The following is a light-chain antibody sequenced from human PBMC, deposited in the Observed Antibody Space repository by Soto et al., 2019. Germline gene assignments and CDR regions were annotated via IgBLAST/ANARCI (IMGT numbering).Light chain of an antibody. V-gene: IGKV1-33*01. J-gene: IGKJ4*01. CDR1: QDISNY. CDR3: QQYDNLIT. CDR2: DAS. Sequence: DIQMTQSPSSLSASVGDRVTITCHASQDISNYLNWYQQKPGKAPKLLIYDASNLETGVPSRFSGSGSGTDFTFTISSLQPEDIATYYCQQYDNLITFGGGTKVEIK.